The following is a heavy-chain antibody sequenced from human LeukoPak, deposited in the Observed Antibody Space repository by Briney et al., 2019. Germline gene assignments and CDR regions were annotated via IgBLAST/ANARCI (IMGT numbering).Heavy chain of an antibody. J-gene: IGHJ4*02. CDR1: GFTLSDYY. CDR3: ARVTPPRSFGLS. D-gene: IGHD2-15*01. CDR2: ILSSGSTI. V-gene: IGHV3-11*04. Sequence: PGGCLRLSCAAYGFTLSDYYMGWIRQAPGKGLGWVSYILSSGSTIYYADSVKGRFTISRDNAKNSLYLPMNRLRTEVTSVSDCARVTPPRSFGLSWGQGTLVTVSS.